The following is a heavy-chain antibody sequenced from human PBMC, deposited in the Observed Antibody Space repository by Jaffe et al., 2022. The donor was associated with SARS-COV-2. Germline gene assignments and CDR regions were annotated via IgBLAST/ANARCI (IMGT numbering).Heavy chain of an antibody. D-gene: IGHD2-15*01. Sequence: EVQLVQSGAEVKKPGESLQISCKASGYSFTTYWIGWVRQMPGKGLEWMGIIYPGDSDTTYSPSFQGQVTMSADKSISTAYLQWSSLKASDTATYYCARLDCSGSSCNYYYYGMDVWGQGTTVTVSS. CDR3: ARLDCSGSSCNYYYYGMDV. V-gene: IGHV5-51*01. J-gene: IGHJ6*02. CDR2: IYPGDSDT. CDR1: GYSFTTYW.